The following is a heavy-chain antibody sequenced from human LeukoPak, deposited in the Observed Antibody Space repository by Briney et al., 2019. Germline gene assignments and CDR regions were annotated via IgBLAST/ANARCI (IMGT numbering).Heavy chain of an antibody. D-gene: IGHD2-8*02. Sequence: SETLSLTCTVSRASLSSFFWSWIRQPPGKGLEWIGHIHYSGTTKYNPSLTSRITLSMDTSKSQVSLRLTSVTAADTAMYYCAASGNSWWEGFFHDWGQGTLVSVSS. CDR3: AASGNSWWEGFFHD. J-gene: IGHJ1*01. CDR2: IHYSGTT. CDR1: RASLSSFF. V-gene: IGHV4-59*03.